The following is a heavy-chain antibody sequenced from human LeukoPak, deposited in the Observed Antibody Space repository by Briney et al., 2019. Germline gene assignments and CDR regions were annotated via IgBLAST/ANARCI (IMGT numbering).Heavy chain of an antibody. J-gene: IGHJ4*02. CDR1: GGSISSYY. D-gene: IGHD6-13*01. Sequence: SETLSLTCTVSGGSISSYYWSWLRQPAGKGLEWIGRIYTSGSTNYNPSLKSRVTMSVDTSKNQFSLKLSSVTAADTAVYYCARTNSVYSSSRLPAYYFDYWGQGTLVTVSS. CDR3: ARTNSVYSSSRLPAYYFDY. CDR2: IYTSGST. V-gene: IGHV4-4*07.